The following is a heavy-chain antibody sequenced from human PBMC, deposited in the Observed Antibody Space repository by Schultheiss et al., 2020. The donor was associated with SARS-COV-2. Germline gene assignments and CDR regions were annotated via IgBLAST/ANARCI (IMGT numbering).Heavy chain of an antibody. CDR3: ATGYSSGWYATDY. CDR1: GFTFTSSA. D-gene: IGHD6-19*01. Sequence: SVKVSCKASGFTFTSSAVQWVRQARGQRLEWIGWIVVGSGNTNYAQKFQERVTITRDMSTSTAYMELRSLRSDDTAVYYCATGYSSGWYATDYWGQGTLVTVSS. J-gene: IGHJ4*02. CDR2: IVVGSGNT. V-gene: IGHV1-58*01.